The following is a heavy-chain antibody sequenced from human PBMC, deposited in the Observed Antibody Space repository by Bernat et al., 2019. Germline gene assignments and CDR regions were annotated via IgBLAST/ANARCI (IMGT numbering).Heavy chain of an antibody. CDR3: ARKATWYFDL. CDR1: GGSFSGYY. CDR2: SNHSGST. Sequence: QVQLQQWGAGLLKPSETLSLTCAVYGGSFSGYYWSWIRQPPGKGLEWIGESNHSGSTNDNPSLKSRVTISVATARIQFSLKRSCVHAAAAAVYYCARKATWYFDLWGRDTLVTVSS. J-gene: IGHJ2*01. V-gene: IGHV4-34*01.